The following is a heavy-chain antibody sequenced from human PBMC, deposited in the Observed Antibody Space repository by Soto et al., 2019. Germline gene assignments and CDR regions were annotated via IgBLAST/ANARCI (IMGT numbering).Heavy chain of an antibody. CDR1: GFTFNTYA. CDR3: ARRYKDGRRDCISRSCFFDP. CDR2: ISYDGSNK. D-gene: IGHD2-2*01. V-gene: IGHV3-30-3*01. J-gene: IGHJ5*02. Sequence: QVQLVESGGGVVQPGRSLRLSCAASGFTFNTYAMHWVRQTPGKGLEWVAVISYDGSNKYYADSVKGRFTISRDNSKNTLYLQMSILRAEDTAVYYCARRYKDGRRDCISRSCFFDPWGQGTLVTVSP.